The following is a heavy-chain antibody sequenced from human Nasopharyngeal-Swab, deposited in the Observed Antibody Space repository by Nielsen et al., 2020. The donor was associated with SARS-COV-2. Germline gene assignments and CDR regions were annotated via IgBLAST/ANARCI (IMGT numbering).Heavy chain of an antibody. D-gene: IGHD4-23*01. V-gene: IGHV3-33*06. CDR2: VWVDGSSK. J-gene: IGHJ6*03. CDR3: AKDRGDSGKSEYYYYMDV. Sequence: WIRQPPGKGPEWVAVVWVDGSSKYYADSVKGRFTISRDNAKNTLFLQMDSLNAEDTAVFYCAKDRGDSGKSEYYYYMDVWGKGTTVTVSS.